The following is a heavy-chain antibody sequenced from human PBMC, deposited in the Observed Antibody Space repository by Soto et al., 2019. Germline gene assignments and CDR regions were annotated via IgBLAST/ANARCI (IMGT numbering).Heavy chain of an antibody. D-gene: IGHD3-10*01. CDR1: GGSISSGDYY. CDR2: IYYSGST. J-gene: IGHJ6*02. Sequence: SETLSLTCTVSGGSISSGDYYWSWIRQPPGKGLEWIGYIYYSGSTYYNPSLKSRVTISVDTSKNQFSLKLSSVTAADTAVYYCARDTSLYGSGSYGYYYGMDVWGQGTTVTVSS. CDR3: ARDTSLYGSGSYGYYYGMDV. V-gene: IGHV4-30-4*01.